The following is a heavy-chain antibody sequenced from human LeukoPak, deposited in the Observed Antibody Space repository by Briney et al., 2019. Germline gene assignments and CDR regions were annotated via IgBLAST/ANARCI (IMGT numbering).Heavy chain of an antibody. CDR2: ISAYNGNT. D-gene: IGHD6-19*01. CDR3: AREYSSGWYDSNWFDP. V-gene: IGHV1-18*01. CDR1: GYTFTSYG. J-gene: IGHJ5*02. Sequence: GASVKVSCKASGYTFTSYGISWVRQAPGQGLEWMGWISAYNGNTNYAQKLQGRVTMTTDTSTSTAYMELRSLRSDDTAVYYCAREYSSGWYDSNWFDPWGQGTLVTVSS.